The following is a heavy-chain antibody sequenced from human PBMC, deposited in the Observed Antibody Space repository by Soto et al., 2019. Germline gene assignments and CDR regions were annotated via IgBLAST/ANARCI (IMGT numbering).Heavy chain of an antibody. Sequence: GGSLRLSCAASGFTFSSYGMHWVRQAPGKGLEWVAVIWYDGGNKYYADSVKGRFTISRDNSKNTLYLQMNSLRAEDTAVYYCARDGSGRILWFGELFSPPDYWGQGTLVTVSS. CDR1: GFTFSSYG. CDR3: ARDGSGRILWFGELFSPPDY. J-gene: IGHJ4*02. D-gene: IGHD3-10*01. CDR2: IWYDGGNK. V-gene: IGHV3-33*01.